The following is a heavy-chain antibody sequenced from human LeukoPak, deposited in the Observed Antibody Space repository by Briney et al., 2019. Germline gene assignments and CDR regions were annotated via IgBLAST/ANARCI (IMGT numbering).Heavy chain of an antibody. CDR2: IRSKAYGGTT. J-gene: IGHJ3*02. D-gene: IGHD3-10*01. V-gene: IGHV3-49*04. Sequence: PGGSLRLSCTASGFTFGDYAMSWVRQAPWKGLEWVGFIRSKAYGGTTEYAASVKGRFTISRDDSKSIAYLQMNSLKTEDTAVYYCTRVMPNYYGSGSPWAFDIWGQGTMVTVSS. CDR1: GFTFGDYA. CDR3: TRVMPNYYGSGSPWAFDI.